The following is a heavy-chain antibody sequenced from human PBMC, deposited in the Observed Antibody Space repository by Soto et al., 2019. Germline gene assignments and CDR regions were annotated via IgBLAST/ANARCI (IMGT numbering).Heavy chain of an antibody. V-gene: IGHV3-23*01. Sequence: GGSLRLSCAASGFTFSSYAMSWVRQAPGKGLEWVSAISGSGGSTYYADSVKGRFTISRDNSKNTLYLQMNSLRAEDTAVYYCAKDSRYCSGVSCFGYWGQGTLATAAS. J-gene: IGHJ4*02. CDR1: GFTFSSYA. D-gene: IGHD2-15*01. CDR3: AKDSRYCSGVSCFGY. CDR2: ISGSGGST.